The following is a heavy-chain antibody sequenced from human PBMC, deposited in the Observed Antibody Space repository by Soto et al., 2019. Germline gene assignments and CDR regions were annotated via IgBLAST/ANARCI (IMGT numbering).Heavy chain of an antibody. Sequence: EVQLVESGGGWVLPGGSLRLSCAASGFTFSSLWMSWVRQAPGKGLEWVANIKPDGRDQDYVESVKGRFTISRDNARNSLYLQMNSLRGDDTAVYYCTRAGGSYYFDFWGQGTLVTVSA. CDR2: IKPDGRDQ. D-gene: IGHD3-10*01. CDR1: GFTFSSLW. V-gene: IGHV3-7*01. CDR3: TRAGGSYYFDF. J-gene: IGHJ4*02.